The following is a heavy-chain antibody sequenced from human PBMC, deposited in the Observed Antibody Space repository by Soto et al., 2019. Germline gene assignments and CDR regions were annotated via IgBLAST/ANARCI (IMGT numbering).Heavy chain of an antibody. CDR2: INHSGSS. J-gene: IGHJ4*02. CDR3: ARFSGTYNDRYFDF. V-gene: IGHV4-34*01. D-gene: IGHD1-26*01. Sequence: SETLSLTCAVYGGSFSGYHWTWIRQPPGKGLEWIGEINHSGSSNYNPSLKSRVTISVDMSNNQFSLKLESVTAADTAVYFCARFSGTYNDRYFDFWGQGKLVTVSS. CDR1: GGSFSGYH.